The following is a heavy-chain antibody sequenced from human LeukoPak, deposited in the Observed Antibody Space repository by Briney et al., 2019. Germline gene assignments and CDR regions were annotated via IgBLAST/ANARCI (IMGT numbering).Heavy chain of an antibody. CDR2: ISAYNGNT. D-gene: IGHD2-2*01. J-gene: IGHJ4*02. Sequence: ASVKVSCKASGYTFTSYGISWVRQAPGQGLEWMGWISAYNGNTNYAQKLQGRVTMTTDTSTSTVYMELSSLRSEDTAVYYCARSYCSSTSCYGGGYWGQGTLVTVSS. CDR1: GYTFTSYG. CDR3: ARSYCSSTSCYGGGY. V-gene: IGHV1-18*01.